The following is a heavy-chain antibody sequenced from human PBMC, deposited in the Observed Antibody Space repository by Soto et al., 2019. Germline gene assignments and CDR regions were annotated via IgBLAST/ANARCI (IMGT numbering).Heavy chain of an antibody. CDR2: IYYSGST. CDR3: ARDLEAPDYYYYGMDV. V-gene: IGHV4-31*03. CDR1: GGSISSGGYY. J-gene: IGHJ6*02. Sequence: PSETLSLTCTVSGGSISSGGYYWSWIRQHPGKGLEWIGYIYYSGSTYYNPSLKSRVTISVDTSKNQFSLKLSSVTAADTAVYYCARDLEAPDYYYYGMDVWGQGTTVT.